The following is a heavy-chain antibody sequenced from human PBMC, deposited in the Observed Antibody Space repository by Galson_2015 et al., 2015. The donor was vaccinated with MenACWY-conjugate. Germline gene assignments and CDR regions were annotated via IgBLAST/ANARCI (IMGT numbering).Heavy chain of an antibody. Sequence: SLRLCCAASGFTFSNYWMHWVRQGPGKGLEWLSRIDNDGNRITYADSVKGRFTISRDNAKNTLYLQINSVRADDTAVYYCSRGGEAKLIIVGGISDIWGQGTTVTVSS. V-gene: IGHV3-74*01. CDR2: IDNDGNRI. CDR3: SRGGEAKLIIVGGISDI. CDR1: GFTFSNYW. J-gene: IGHJ3*02. D-gene: IGHD1-26*01.